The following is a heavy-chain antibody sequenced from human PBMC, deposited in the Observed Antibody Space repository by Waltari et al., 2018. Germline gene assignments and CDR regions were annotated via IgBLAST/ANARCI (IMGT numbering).Heavy chain of an antibody. Sequence: QVAGKGPEWVATVKQDGSAKYYVDSVKGRFTILKDNSKNSLYLHMNSLRAEDTATYYCARGRADLDYWGQGTLVTVSS. CDR3: ARGRADLDY. D-gene: IGHD3-3*01. V-gene: IGHV3-7*01. CDR2: VKQDGSAK. J-gene: IGHJ4*02.